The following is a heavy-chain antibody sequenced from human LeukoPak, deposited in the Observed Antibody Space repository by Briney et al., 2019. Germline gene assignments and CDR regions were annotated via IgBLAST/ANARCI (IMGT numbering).Heavy chain of an antibody. Sequence: ASVKVSCKVSGYTLTELSMHWVRQAPGKGLEWMGGFDPEDGETIYAQKFQGRVTMTEDTSTDTAYMELSSLRSEDTAVYYCATPGGPDIVVVPAAHPYGAFDIWAKGQWSPSLQ. D-gene: IGHD2-2*01. CDR2: FDPEDGET. CDR3: ATPGGPDIVVVPAAHPYGAFDI. CDR1: GYTLTELS. J-gene: IGHJ3*02. V-gene: IGHV1-24*01.